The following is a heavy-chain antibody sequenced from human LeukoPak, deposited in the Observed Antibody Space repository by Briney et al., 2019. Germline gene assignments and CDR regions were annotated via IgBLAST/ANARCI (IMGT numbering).Heavy chain of an antibody. CDR2: INPRGST. CDR1: GYTFTSYY. CDR3: ARGPSITMVRGGQWYYYMDV. D-gene: IGHD3-10*01. V-gene: IGHV1-46*01. Sequence: ASVKVSCKASGYTFTSYYMHWVRQAPGQGLEWMGIINPRGSTNYAQKFQGRVTMTRDTSTNTVYMELSSLRSEDTAVYYCARGPSITMVRGGQWYYYMDVWGKGTTVTISS. J-gene: IGHJ6*03.